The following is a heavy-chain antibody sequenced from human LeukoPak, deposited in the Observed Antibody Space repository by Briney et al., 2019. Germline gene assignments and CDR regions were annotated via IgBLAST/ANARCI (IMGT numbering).Heavy chain of an antibody. V-gene: IGHV4-59*08. D-gene: IGHD4-23*01. CDR1: GGSISSYY. J-gene: IGHJ4*02. CDR2: IYYSGST. Sequence: SETLSLTCTVSGGSISSYYWSWIRQPPGKGLEWIGYIYYSGSTNYNPSLKSRVTISVDTSKNEFSLKLSSVTAADTAVYYCARHGVYGGKDFDYWGQGTLVTVSS. CDR3: ARHGVYGGKDFDY.